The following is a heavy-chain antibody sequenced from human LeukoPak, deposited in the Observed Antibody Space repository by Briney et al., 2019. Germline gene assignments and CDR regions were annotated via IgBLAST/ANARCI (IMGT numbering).Heavy chain of an antibody. J-gene: IGHJ6*02. V-gene: IGHV3-30-3*01. CDR3: ARAGRKYCSGGSCYYGMDV. Sequence: GGSLRLSCAASGFTFSSYAMHWVRQAPGKGLEWVAVISYDGSNKYYADSVKGRFTISRDNSKNTLYLQTNSLRAEDTAVYYCARAGRKYCSGGSCYYGMDVWGQGTTVTVSS. CDR2: ISYDGSNK. CDR1: GFTFSSYA. D-gene: IGHD2-15*01.